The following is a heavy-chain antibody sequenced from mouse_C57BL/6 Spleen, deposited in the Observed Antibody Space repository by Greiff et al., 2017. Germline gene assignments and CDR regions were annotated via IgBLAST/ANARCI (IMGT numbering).Heavy chain of an antibody. J-gene: IGHJ1*03. D-gene: IGHD1-1*01. CDR2: IYPGSGNT. CDR3: ARRYGSSYEKYFDG. CDR1: GYTFTDYY. V-gene: IGHV1-84*01. Sequence: QVQLKESGPELVKPGASVKISCKASGYTFTDYYINWVKQRPGQGLEWIGWIYPGSGNTKYNQKFKGKATLTVDTSSSTAYMQLSSLTSEDSAVYFCARRYGSSYEKYFDGWGTGTTVTVSS.